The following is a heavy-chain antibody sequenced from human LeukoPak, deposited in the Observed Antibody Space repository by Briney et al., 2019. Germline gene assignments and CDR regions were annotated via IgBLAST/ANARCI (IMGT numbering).Heavy chain of an antibody. Sequence: ASVKVSCKASGYTFTGYYMHWVRQATGQGLEWMGRINPNSGGTNYAQKFQGRVTMTRDTSISTAYMELSRLRSDDTAVYYCARSPLTYCSSTSCYGLDPWGQGTLVTVSS. J-gene: IGHJ5*02. D-gene: IGHD2-2*01. CDR1: GYTFTGYY. V-gene: IGHV1-2*06. CDR3: ARSPLTYCSSTSCYGLDP. CDR2: INPNSGGT.